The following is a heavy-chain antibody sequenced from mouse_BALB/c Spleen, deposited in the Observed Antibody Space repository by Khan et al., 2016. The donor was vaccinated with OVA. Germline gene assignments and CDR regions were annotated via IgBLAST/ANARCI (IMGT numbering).Heavy chain of an antibody. D-gene: IGHD1-1*01. J-gene: IGHJ2*01. CDR3: ARSYGSDFDY. CDR1: GYSFTGYF. V-gene: IGHV1-20*02. Sequence: EVQLQQSGPELVKPGASVKISCKASGYSFTGYFMHWVMQSHGKSLEWIGRINPHIGETLYNQKFKGKATLTVEESSSTAHMELRSLAAEYSAVYFCARSYGSDFDYWGQGTTLTVSS. CDR2: INPHIGET.